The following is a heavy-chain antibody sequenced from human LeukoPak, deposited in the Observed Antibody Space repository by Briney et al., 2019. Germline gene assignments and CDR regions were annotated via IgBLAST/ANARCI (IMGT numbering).Heavy chain of an antibody. CDR1: GFTFSSYT. J-gene: IGHJ4*02. CDR3: ARDRLRGYYDTSGHGIDY. CDR2: ISSQSSTI. V-gene: IGHV3-48*01. Sequence: GGSLRLSCAASGFTFSSYTMNWVRQAPGKGLEWVSYISSQSSTIYYADSVKGRFTISRDNAKNSLYLQMNSLRAEDTAVYYCARDRLRGYYDTSGHGIDYWAREPWSPSPQ. D-gene: IGHD3-16*01.